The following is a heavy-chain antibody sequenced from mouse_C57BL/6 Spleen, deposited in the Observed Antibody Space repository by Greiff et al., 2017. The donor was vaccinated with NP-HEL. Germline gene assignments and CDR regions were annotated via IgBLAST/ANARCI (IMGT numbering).Heavy chain of an antibody. D-gene: IGHD1-1*01. CDR3: TRKIYYLWYFDV. V-gene: IGHV1-15*01. J-gene: IGHJ1*03. CDR2: IDPETGGT. Sequence: VQLQESGAELVRPGASVTLSCKASGYTFTDYEMHWVKQTPVHGLEWIGAIDPETGGTAYKQKFKGKAILTADKSSSTAYMELRSLTSEDSAVYYCTRKIYYLWYFDVWGTGTTVTVSS. CDR1: GYTFTDYE.